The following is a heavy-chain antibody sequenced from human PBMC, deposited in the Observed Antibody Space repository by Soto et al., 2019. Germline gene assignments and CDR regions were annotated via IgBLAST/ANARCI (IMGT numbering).Heavy chain of an antibody. CDR1: GYTFSTFW. V-gene: IGHV5-10-1*01. Sequence: PGESLKISCTGFGYTFSTFWISWVRQMPGKGLEWMGRIDPSDTHATYSPSFQGHVTISVDKSISTAYLQWSSLKASDTAMYYCARLYCTIMTCDSWFDPWGQGTLVTVSS. CDR2: IDPSDTHA. J-gene: IGHJ5*02. D-gene: IGHD2-8*01. CDR3: ARLYCTIMTCDSWFDP.